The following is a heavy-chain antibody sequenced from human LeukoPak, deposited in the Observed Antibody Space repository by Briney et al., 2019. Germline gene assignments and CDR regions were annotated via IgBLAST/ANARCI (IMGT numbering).Heavy chain of an antibody. V-gene: IGHV4-39*01. J-gene: IGHJ4*02. CDR1: GGSISTTNYY. CDR2: IHYSRST. Sequence: PAETLSLTCNVSGGSISTTNYYWRWIRQPPGKGLEWLGNIHYSRSTYYNPSLQSRVTLSVDTSKNQFSLKLTSVTATDTAVYYCARTYPDCDYWGQGTLVTVSS. D-gene: IGHD2-21*02. CDR3: ARTYPDCDY.